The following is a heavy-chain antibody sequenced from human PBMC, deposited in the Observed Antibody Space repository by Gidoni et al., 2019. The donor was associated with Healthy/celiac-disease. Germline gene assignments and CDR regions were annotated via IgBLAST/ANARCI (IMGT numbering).Heavy chain of an antibody. V-gene: IGHV1-69*19. Sequence: QVQLVQSGAAVKKPGSSVKVSCKASGGTFSSYAISWVRQAPGQGLEWMGGIIPIFGTANYAQKFQGRVTITADESTSTAYMELSSLRSEDTAVYYCARDIVVVPAATGYFDYWGQGTLVTVSS. D-gene: IGHD2-2*01. J-gene: IGHJ4*02. CDR1: GGTFSSYA. CDR3: ARDIVVVPAATGYFDY. CDR2: IIPIFGTA.